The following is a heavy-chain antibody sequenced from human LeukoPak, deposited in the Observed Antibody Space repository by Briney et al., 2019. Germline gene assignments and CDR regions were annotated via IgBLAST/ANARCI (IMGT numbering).Heavy chain of an antibody. CDR1: GVPISSYY. CDR3: SRHARGHQLGGDYYHYYYMDV. J-gene: IGHJ6*03. Sequence: SETLSLSCTVSGVPISSYYWSWVRQPPGKGLEWIGYTYISGSTNYNPSLKSRVTISVDTSKNQCSLKVSSVTAADTAVYYCSRHARGHQLGGDYYHYYYMDVWGKGTTVTVSS. V-gene: IGHV4-4*09. CDR2: TYISGST. D-gene: IGHD6-13*01.